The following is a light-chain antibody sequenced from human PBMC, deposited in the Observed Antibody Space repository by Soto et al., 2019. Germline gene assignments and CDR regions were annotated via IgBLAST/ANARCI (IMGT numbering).Light chain of an antibody. J-gene: IGKJ1*01. CDR1: QSISSW. V-gene: IGKV1-5*01. CDR3: QQYNSGWT. CDR2: DAS. Sequence: DIQMTQSPSTLSASVGDRVTITCRASQSISSWLAWYQQKPGKAPKLLIYDASSLESGVPSRFSGSGSGTEFTLTISSLQRDDFATYYCQQYNSGWTFCQGTKVEIK.